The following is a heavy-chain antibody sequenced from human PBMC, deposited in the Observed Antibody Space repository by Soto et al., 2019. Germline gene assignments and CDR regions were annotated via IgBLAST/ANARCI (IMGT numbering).Heavy chain of an antibody. J-gene: IGHJ4*02. CDR2: IWYDGSNR. CDR3: ARDRVDGSTVTHFDY. D-gene: IGHD4-17*01. CDR1: GFTFSSYG. Sequence: GGSLRLSCAASGFTFSSYGMHWVRQAPGKGLEWVAVIWYDGSNRNYADSVKGRFTISRDNSKNTLYLQMKSLRAEDTAVYYCARDRVDGSTVTHFDYWGQGTLVTVSS. V-gene: IGHV3-33*01.